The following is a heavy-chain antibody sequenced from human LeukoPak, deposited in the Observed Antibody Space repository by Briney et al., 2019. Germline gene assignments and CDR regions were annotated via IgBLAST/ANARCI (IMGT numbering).Heavy chain of an antibody. D-gene: IGHD3-10*01. Sequence: ASVKVSCKASGYTLTGYYMHWVRQAPGQGLEWMGWINPNSGGTNYAQKFQGRVTMTRDTSISTAYMELSRLRSDDTAVYYCARARNVWFGGSRTYGGGTGFDPWGQGTLVTVSS. CDR3: ARARNVWFGGSRTYGGGTGFDP. V-gene: IGHV1-2*02. CDR2: INPNSGGT. CDR1: GYTLTGYY. J-gene: IGHJ5*02.